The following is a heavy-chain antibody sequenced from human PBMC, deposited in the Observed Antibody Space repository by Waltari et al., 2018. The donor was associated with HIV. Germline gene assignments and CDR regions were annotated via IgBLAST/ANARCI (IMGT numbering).Heavy chain of an antibody. CDR1: GFTFNRLW. J-gene: IGHJ4*02. CDR2: INEDGSAR. V-gene: IGHV3-7*03. CDR3: ARAEI. Sequence: QLVQSGGGLVQPGGSLRISCAASGFTFNRLWMSWVRQAPGKGLEWVANINEDGSARAYVASVRGRFTISRDNAKNSLFLQMNSLRAEDTAVYYCARAEIWGQGTVVTVSS.